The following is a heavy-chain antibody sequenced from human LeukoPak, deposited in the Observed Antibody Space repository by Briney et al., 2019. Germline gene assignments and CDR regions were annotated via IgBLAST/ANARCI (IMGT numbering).Heavy chain of an antibody. J-gene: IGHJ4*02. Sequence: GSLRLSCAASGFTFSSYAMHWVRQAPGKGLEWVAVISYDGSNKYYADSVKGRFTISRGNSKNTLYLQMNSLRAEDTAVYYCARAPVSRWLRHIFFDYWGQGTLVTVSS. CDR3: ARAPVSRWLRHIFFDY. V-gene: IGHV3-30-3*01. D-gene: IGHD5-12*01. CDR2: ISYDGSNK. CDR1: GFTFSSYA.